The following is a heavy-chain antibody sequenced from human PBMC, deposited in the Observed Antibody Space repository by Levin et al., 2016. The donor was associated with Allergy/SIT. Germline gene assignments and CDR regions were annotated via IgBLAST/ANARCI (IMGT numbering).Heavy chain of an antibody. CDR3: ARRRSGYYPRKDYYYYGMDV. V-gene: IGHV4-34*01. J-gene: IGHJ6*02. Sequence: RQAPGKGLEWIGEINHSGSTNYNPSLKSRVTISVDTSKNQFSLKLSSVTAADTAVYYCARRRSGYYPRKDYYYYGMDVWGQGTTVTVSS. CDR2: INHSGST. D-gene: IGHD3-3*01.